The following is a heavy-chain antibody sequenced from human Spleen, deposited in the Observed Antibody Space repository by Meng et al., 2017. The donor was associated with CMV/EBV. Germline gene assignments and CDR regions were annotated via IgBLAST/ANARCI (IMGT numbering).Heavy chain of an antibody. Sequence: SVQVSCKASGGTFSSYTISWVRQAPGQGLEWMGRIIPILGIANYAQKFQGRVTITADKSTSTAYMELSSLRSEDTAVYYCAREPLYCSSTSCSYYGMDVWGQGTTVTVSS. CDR3: AREPLYCSSTSCSYYGMDV. J-gene: IGHJ6*02. V-gene: IGHV1-69*04. CDR1: GGTFSSYT. D-gene: IGHD2-2*01. CDR2: IIPILGIA.